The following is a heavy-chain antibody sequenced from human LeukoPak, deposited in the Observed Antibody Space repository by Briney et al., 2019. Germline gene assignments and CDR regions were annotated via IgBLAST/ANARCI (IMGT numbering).Heavy chain of an antibody. CDR1: GYTFSMHG. D-gene: IGHD3-22*01. V-gene: IGHV1-18*01. Sequence: ASVKVSCKASGYTFSMHGFSWVRQGPGQGLVWMGWISGYNGDTIYAQKFQGRVTMTKDTATSTGYMELRSLTSDDTAVYYCARDPSNSSGRYWYIDVWGRGTLVTVSS. CDR3: ARDPSNSSGRYWYIDV. CDR2: ISGYNGDT. J-gene: IGHJ2*01.